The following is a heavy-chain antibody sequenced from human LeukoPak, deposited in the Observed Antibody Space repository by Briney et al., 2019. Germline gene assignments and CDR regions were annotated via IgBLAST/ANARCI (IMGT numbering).Heavy chain of an antibody. Sequence: PSETLSLTCTVSGGSISSYYWSWIPQPAGKGPEWIGRIYTSGSTNYNPSLKSRVTMSVDTSKNQFSLKLSSVTAADTAVYYCARDPNYSFWFDPWGQGTLVTVSS. J-gene: IGHJ5*02. CDR1: GGSISSYY. V-gene: IGHV4-4*07. CDR2: IYTSGST. CDR3: ARDPNYSFWFDP. D-gene: IGHD3-10*01.